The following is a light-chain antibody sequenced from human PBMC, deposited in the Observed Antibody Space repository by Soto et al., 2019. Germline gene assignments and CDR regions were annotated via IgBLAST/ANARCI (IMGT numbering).Light chain of an antibody. J-gene: IGKJ1*01. Sequence: DIQMTQSPSTLSASVGDRVTISCRASQSIDRWLAWYQQMPGKAPKLLIYKASTLKSGVPSRLSGSGYGTELTITISSMQPDDFETYYCQHYNSYSEAFGHGTKVDIK. V-gene: IGKV1-5*03. CDR2: KAS. CDR3: QHYNSYSEA. CDR1: QSIDRW.